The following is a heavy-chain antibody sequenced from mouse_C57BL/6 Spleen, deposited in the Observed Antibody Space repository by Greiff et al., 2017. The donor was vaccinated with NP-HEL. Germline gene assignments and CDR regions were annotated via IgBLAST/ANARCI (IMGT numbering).Heavy chain of an antibody. J-gene: IGHJ4*01. V-gene: IGHV7-3*01. CDR3: ARSLYDGYYAMDY. Sequence: EVQLQESGGGLVQPGGSLSLSCAASGFTFTDYYMSWVRQPPGKALEWLGFIRNKANGYTTEYSASVKGRFTISRDNSQSILYLQMNALRAEDSATYYCARSLYDGYYAMDYWGQGTSVTVSS. D-gene: IGHD2-3*01. CDR2: IRNKANGYTT. CDR1: GFTFTDYY.